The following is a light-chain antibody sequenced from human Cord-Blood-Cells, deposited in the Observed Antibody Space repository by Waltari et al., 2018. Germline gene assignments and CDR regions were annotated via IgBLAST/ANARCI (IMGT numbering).Light chain of an antibody. Sequence: QSMLTQPPSVSAAPGQKVTISCSGSSSNIGNNYVSWYKQLPGTAPKLLIYENNKRPSGIPDRFSGSKSGTSATLGITGLQTGDEADYYCGTWDSSLSAVVFGGGTKLTVL. CDR1: SSNIGNNY. J-gene: IGLJ2*01. CDR3: GTWDSSLSAVV. CDR2: ENN. V-gene: IGLV1-51*02.